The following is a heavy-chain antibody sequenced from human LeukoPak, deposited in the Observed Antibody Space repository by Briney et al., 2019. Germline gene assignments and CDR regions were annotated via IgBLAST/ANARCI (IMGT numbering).Heavy chain of an antibody. CDR1: GFTFSTYS. J-gene: IGHJ4*02. CDR2: ISYSSSPI. V-gene: IGHV3-48*01. D-gene: IGHD4-23*01. Sequence: TGGSLRLSCAASGFTFSTYSMKWVRQAPGKGLECVSYISYSSSPIYYADSVKGRFTISRDNAKNSLYLQMNSLRAEDTAVYYCAGAVGNHFDYWGQGTLVTVSS. CDR3: AGAVGNHFDY.